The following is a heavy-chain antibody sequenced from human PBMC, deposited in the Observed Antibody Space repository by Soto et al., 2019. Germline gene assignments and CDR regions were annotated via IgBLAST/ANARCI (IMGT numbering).Heavy chain of an antibody. CDR3: ARFPNYSLTHYFDY. CDR2: ISSSGSTI. D-gene: IGHD3-10*01. V-gene: IGHV3-11*01. J-gene: IGHJ4*02. CDR1: GFTFSDYY. Sequence: PGGSLRLSCAASGFTFSDYYMSWIRQAPGKGLEWVSYISSSGSTIYYADSVKGRFTISRDNAKNSLYLQMNSLRAEDTAVYYCARFPNYSLTHYFDYWGQGTLVTVSS.